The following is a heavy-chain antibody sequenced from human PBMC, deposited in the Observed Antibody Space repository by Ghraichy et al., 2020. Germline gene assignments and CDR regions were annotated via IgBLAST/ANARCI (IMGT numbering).Heavy chain of an antibody. D-gene: IGHD6-13*01. V-gene: IGHV3-23*01. CDR1: GFNFRSYA. CDR3: AKRGFLRPPSAASGPDY. J-gene: IGHJ4*02. CDR2: ISGSGDSI. Sequence: GGSLRLSCAASGFNFRSYAMSWVRQVPGKGLEWVSLISGSGDSIYYADSVKGRFTISRDNSKNTLYLQMNSLRAEDTAVYYCAKRGFLRPPSAASGPDYWGQGTLVTVSS.